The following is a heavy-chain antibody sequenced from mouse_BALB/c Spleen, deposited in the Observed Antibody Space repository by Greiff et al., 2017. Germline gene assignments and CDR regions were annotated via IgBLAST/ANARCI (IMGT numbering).Heavy chain of an antibody. CDR1: GFTFSSYW. J-gene: IGHJ4*01. D-gene: IGHD1-1*01. CDR2: IRLKSDNYAT. Sequence: EVQLQESGGGLVQPGGSMKLSCVASGFTFSSYWMSWVRQSPEKGLEWVAEIRLKSDNYATHYAESVKGKFTISRDDSKSRLYLQMNSLRAEDTGIYYCTGFITTVDYYAMDYWGQGTSVTVSS. V-gene: IGHV6-3*01. CDR3: TGFITTVDYYAMDY.